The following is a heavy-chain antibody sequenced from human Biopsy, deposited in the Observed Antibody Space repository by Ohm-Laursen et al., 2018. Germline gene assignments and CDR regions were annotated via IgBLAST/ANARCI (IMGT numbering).Heavy chain of an antibody. CDR2: FAPENGKT. CDR1: GYTFTDYY. J-gene: IGHJ4*02. CDR3: AGDISNWNVNY. V-gene: IGHV1-24*01. D-gene: IGHD1-20*01. Sequence: SVKVSCKASGYTFTDYYIHWVRQVPGKGLEWMGGFAPENGKTIYAQKFQGRVTMTEDTSTDTAYMELSNLRSEDTAVYYCAGDISNWNVNYWGQGTLVIVSP.